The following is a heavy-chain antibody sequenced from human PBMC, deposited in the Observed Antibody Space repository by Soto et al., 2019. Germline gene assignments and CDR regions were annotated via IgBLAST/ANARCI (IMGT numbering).Heavy chain of an antibody. CDR2: IIPISETT. J-gene: IGHJ6*02. Sequence: SVKVSCKASGVTFSSYAISWVRQAPGQGLEWMGGIIPISETTNYAQKFQGRVTITADESKSTAYMELSSLRSEDTAVYYCARSQGSSTSLEIYYYYYYGMDVWGQGTTVTVSS. D-gene: IGHD2-2*01. CDR1: GVTFSSYA. CDR3: ARSQGSSTSLEIYYYYYYGMDV. V-gene: IGHV1-69*13.